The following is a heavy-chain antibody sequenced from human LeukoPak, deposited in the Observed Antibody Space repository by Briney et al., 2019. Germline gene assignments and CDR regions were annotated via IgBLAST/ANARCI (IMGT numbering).Heavy chain of an antibody. D-gene: IGHD4-17*01. CDR3: AKDLYGDYAASEYFDY. CDR1: GFTFSSYA. Sequence: QPGGSLRLSCAASGFTFSSYAMSWVRQAPGKGLEWVSAISGSGGSTYYADSVKGRFTISRDNSKNTLYLQMNSLRAEDTAVYYCAKDLYGDYAASEYFDYWGQGTLVTVSS. CDR2: ISGSGGST. J-gene: IGHJ4*02. V-gene: IGHV3-23*01.